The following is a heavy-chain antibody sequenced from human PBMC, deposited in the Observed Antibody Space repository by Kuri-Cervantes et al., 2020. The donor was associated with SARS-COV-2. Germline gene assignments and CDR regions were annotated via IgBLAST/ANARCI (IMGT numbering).Heavy chain of an antibody. CDR1: GFTFDDYG. V-gene: IGHV3-15*01. D-gene: IGHD1-26*01. CDR2: IKSESDGGTT. J-gene: IGHJ4*02. CDR3: TTGGAQ. Sequence: GESLKISCAASGFTFDDYGMSWVRQAPGKGLEWVGRIKSESDGGTTDYAAPVKGRFTISRDDSKDTLYLQMNRLNIEDTAVYYCTTGGAQWGQGTLVTVSS.